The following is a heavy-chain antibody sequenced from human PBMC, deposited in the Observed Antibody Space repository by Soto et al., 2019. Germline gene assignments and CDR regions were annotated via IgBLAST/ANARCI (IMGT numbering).Heavy chain of an antibody. CDR1: GGSFSGYY. D-gene: IGHD2-21*01. J-gene: IGHJ5*02. CDR3: AREGLVVIANDLTNNWFDP. Sequence: SETLSLTCAVYGGSFSGYYWSWIRQPPGKGLEWIGEINHSGSTNYNPSLKSRVTISVDTSKNQFSLKLSSVTAADTAVYYCAREGLVVIANDLTNNWFDPWGQGTLVTVSS. V-gene: IGHV4-34*01. CDR2: INHSGST.